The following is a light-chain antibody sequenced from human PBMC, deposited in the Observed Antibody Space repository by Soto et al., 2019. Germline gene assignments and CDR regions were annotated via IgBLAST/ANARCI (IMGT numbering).Light chain of an antibody. J-gene: IGKJ2*01. V-gene: IGKV3-11*01. CDR2: DAS. CDR3: QQRSDWPPRT. CDR1: QSVRSY. Sequence: EIVLTQSPATLSLSPGERATLSCRASQSVRSYLAWYQQRPGQPPRLLIYDASNRATGIPARFSGSGSGTDFTLTISSLEPEDFAVYYGQQRSDWPPRTFGQGTKIEIK.